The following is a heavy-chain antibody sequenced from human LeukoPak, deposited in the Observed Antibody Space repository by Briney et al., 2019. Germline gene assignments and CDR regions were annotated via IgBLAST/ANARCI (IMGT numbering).Heavy chain of an antibody. D-gene: IGHD5-18*01. CDR2: ISSSSSYI. V-gene: IGHV3-21*01. CDR1: GFTFSSYS. Sequence: GGSLRLSCAASGFTFSSYSMNWVRQAPGKGLEWVSSISSSSSYIYYADSMKGRFTISRDNAKNSLYLQMNSLRAEDTAVYYCARDGGYSYGYPLDYWGQGTLVTVSS. J-gene: IGHJ4*02. CDR3: ARDGGYSYGYPLDY.